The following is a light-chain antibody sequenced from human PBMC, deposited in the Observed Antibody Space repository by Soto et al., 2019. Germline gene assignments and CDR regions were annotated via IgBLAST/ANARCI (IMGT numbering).Light chain of an antibody. CDR3: QQYNNWPRT. V-gene: IGKV3-15*01. CDR2: GAS. Sequence: ERVMSHSPATVSVSPGERATLSCRASQSVSSNLAWYQQKPGQAPRLLIYGASTRATGVPARFSGSGSGTEFTLTISGLQSEDFAVYYCQQYNNWPRTFGQGTKVDIK. J-gene: IGKJ1*01. CDR1: QSVSSN.